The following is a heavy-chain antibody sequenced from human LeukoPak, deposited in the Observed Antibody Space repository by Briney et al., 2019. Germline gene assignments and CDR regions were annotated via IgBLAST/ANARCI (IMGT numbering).Heavy chain of an antibody. Sequence: SETLSLTCTVSGGSISSSSYYWGWIRQPPGKGLEWIGEIYHSGSTNYNPSLKSRVTISVDKSKNQFSLKLSSVTAADTAVYYCAVRVVVVVAAMSFLDYWGQGTLVTVSS. V-gene: IGHV4-39*07. CDR2: IYHSGST. CDR1: GGSISSSSYY. CDR3: AVRVVVVVAAMSFLDY. D-gene: IGHD2-15*01. J-gene: IGHJ4*02.